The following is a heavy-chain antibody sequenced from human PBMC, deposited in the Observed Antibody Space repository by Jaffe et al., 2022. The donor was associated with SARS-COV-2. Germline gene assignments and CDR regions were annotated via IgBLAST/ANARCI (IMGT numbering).Heavy chain of an antibody. CDR2: IYSGGST. J-gene: IGHJ6*02. CDR1: GFTVSSNY. Sequence: EVQLVESGGGLVQPGGSLRLSCAASGFTVSSNYMSWVRQAPGKGLEWVSVIYSGGSTYYADSVKGRFTISRDNSKNTLYLQMNSLRAEDTAVYYCAAAHYGDYYGMDVWGQGTTVTVSS. D-gene: IGHD4-17*01. CDR3: AAAHYGDYYGMDV. V-gene: IGHV3-66*02.